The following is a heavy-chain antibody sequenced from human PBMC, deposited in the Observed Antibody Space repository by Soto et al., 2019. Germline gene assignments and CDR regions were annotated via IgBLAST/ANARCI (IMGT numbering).Heavy chain of an antibody. CDR1: GYSFTSYW. Sequence: PGESLKISCKGSGYSFTSYWIGWVRQMPGKGLEWMGIIYPGDSDTRYSPSFQGQVTISADKSISTAYLQWSSLKASDTAMYYCERPACSSSSCHDHWFDPWGQGTLVTVSS. CDR3: ERPACSSSSCHDHWFDP. V-gene: IGHV5-51*01. D-gene: IGHD2-2*01. CDR2: IYPGDSDT. J-gene: IGHJ5*02.